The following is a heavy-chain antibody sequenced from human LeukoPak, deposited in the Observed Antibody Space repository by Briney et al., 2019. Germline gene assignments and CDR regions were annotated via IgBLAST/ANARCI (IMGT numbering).Heavy chain of an antibody. CDR3: VRAQPFGGC. J-gene: IGHJ4*02. Sequence: GGSLRLSCAATGFTFSSYWMHWVRQAPGKGLVWVSRINEDGSTTGYADSVKGRFTISRDNAKNSLYLQMSSLRAEDTAVYYCVRAQPFGGCWGQGTLVTVSS. CDR2: INEDGSTT. CDR1: GFTFSSYW. D-gene: IGHD3-10*01. V-gene: IGHV3-74*01.